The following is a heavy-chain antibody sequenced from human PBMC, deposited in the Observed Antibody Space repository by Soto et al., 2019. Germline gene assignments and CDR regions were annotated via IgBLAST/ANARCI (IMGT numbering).Heavy chain of an antibody. D-gene: IGHD3-10*01. CDR1: GGSISSGVYY. Sequence: PSETLSLTCTVSGGSISSGVYYWTWIRQHPGKGLEWIGYVYHSGSTNYNPSLKSRLTISVDASKNQFSLDLTSVTAADTAVYYCARSNMGSPPRVDYWGQGTLVTVSS. V-gene: IGHV4-31*03. J-gene: IGHJ4*02. CDR3: ARSNMGSPPRVDY. CDR2: VYHSGST.